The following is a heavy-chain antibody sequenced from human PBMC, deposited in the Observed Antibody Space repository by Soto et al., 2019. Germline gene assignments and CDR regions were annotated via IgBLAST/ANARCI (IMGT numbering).Heavy chain of an antibody. J-gene: IGHJ6*02. D-gene: IGHD2-2*01. Sequence: LRLSCAASGFTFSSYAMSWVRQAPGKGLEWVSAISGSGGSTYYADSVKGRFTISRDNSKNTLYLQMNSLRAEDTAVYYCAKVGGTSPYYYYGMDVWGQGTTVTVSS. CDR1: GFTFSSYA. CDR2: ISGSGGST. V-gene: IGHV3-23*01. CDR3: AKVGGTSPYYYYGMDV.